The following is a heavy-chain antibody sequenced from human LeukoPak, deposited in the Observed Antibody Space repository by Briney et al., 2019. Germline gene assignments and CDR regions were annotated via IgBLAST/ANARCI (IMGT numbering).Heavy chain of an antibody. CDR1: GFAFSNYW. CDR3: ARGASNRFDY. J-gene: IGHJ4*02. D-gene: IGHD1-14*01. CDR2: IYTDGSST. Sequence: GGSLRLSCAASGFAFSNYWMHWVRQAPGKGLVWASRIYTDGSSTNYADSVKGRFTISRDNAKNTLFLQTNSLRAEDTAVYYCARGASNRFDYWGQGTLVAVSS. V-gene: IGHV3-74*01.